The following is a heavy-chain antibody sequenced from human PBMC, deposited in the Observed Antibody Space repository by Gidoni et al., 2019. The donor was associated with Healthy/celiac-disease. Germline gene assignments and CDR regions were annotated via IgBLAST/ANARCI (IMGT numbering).Heavy chain of an antibody. Sequence: QVQLAQSAAEVKKPGSSVKVSCKSSGGTCSSYAISWARQAPGQGLEWMGGIIPIFGTANYAQKCQGRVTITADESTSTAYMELSSLRSEDTAVYYCARGGGSIGGDDAFDIWGQGTMVTVSS. J-gene: IGHJ3*02. CDR2: IIPIFGTA. V-gene: IGHV1-69*01. CDR3: ARGGGSIGGDDAFDI. D-gene: IGHD1-26*01. CDR1: GGTCSSYA.